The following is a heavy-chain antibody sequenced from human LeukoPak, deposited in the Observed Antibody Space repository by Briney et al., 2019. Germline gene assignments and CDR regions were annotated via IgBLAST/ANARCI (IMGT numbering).Heavy chain of an antibody. D-gene: IGHD2/OR15-2a*01. CDR3: TRGLHTSLPFH. CDR2: VYPDGSP. CDR1: GGSSSTHF. V-gene: IGHV4-4*07. J-gene: IGHJ4*02. Sequence: SETLSLTCTVYGGSSSTHFWSWIRQTAAKELEWIGRVYPDGSPNYNPSLEGRVTMSRDTSQNQFSLKLSSVTAADTAVYYCTRGLHTSLPFHWGQGTRVTVSA.